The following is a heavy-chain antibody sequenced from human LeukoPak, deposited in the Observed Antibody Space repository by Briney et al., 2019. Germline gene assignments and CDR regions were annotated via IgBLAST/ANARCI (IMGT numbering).Heavy chain of an antibody. CDR2: IYYSGST. V-gene: IGHV4-59*01. CDR1: GGSISSYY. J-gene: IGHJ4*02. CDR3: ARGRRCSYGYEVRGYFDY. D-gene: IGHD5-18*01. Sequence: SETLSLTCTVSGGSISSYYWSWIRQPPGKGLEWVGYIYYSGSTNYNPSLKSRVTISVDTSKNQFSLKLSSVTAADTAVYYCARGRRCSYGYEVRGYFDYWGQGTLVTVSS.